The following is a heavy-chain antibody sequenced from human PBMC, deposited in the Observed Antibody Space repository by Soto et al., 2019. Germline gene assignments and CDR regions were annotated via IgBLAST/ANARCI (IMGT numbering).Heavy chain of an antibody. CDR2: IHYTGGT. CDR1: GGSLRSRHSY. V-gene: IGHV4-31*03. J-gene: IGHJ3*02. CDR3: AREVIAPAASDAFDI. D-gene: IGHD2-2*01. Sequence: SETLSLTCTVSGGSLRSRHSYCGWIRQPPGKGLEWIGYIHYTGGTYYNPSLKSRVTISVDTSKNQFSLNLNSVTAADTAVFYCAREVIAPAASDAFDIWGQGTMVTVSS.